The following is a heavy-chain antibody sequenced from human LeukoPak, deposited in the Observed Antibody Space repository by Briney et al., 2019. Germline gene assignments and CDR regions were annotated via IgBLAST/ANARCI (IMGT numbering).Heavy chain of an antibody. CDR2: ISGSGGGT. V-gene: IGHV3-23*01. D-gene: IGHD1-26*01. CDR1: GFTFSAYA. CDR3: AKDLGRYRNNYFDY. J-gene: IGHJ4*02. Sequence: GGSLKLSCAASGFTFSAYAMSWVRQAPEKGLEWVATISGSGGGTYYADSVKGRFTISRDDSKNTLYLQMNSLRAEDTAVYYCAKDLGRYRNNYFDYWGQGTLVTVSS.